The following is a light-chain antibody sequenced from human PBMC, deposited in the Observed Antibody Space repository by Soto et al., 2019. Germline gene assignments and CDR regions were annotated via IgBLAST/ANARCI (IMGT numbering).Light chain of an antibody. CDR1: QTISSW. V-gene: IGKV1-5*03. Sequence: MTQSPSTPFGPVVDRVTITCRASQTISSWLAWYQQKPGKAPKLLIYKASTLKSGVPSRFSGSGSGTEFTLTISSLQSEDFATYYCQQYYSYPITFGPGTKVDI. CDR3: QQYYSYPIT. J-gene: IGKJ3*01. CDR2: KAS.